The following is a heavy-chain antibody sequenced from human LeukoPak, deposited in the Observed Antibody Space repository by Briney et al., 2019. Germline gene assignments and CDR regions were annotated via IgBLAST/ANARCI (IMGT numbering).Heavy chain of an antibody. Sequence: KSSETLSLTCSVSGGSISTYYWSWIRQPPGKGLEWIGYIYYSGRTLYNPSLKSRVTISVDTSKNQFSLKLSSVTAADTAVYYCARTAAGVDYWGQGTLVTVSS. CDR1: GGSISTYY. D-gene: IGHD6-13*01. V-gene: IGHV4-59*12. J-gene: IGHJ4*02. CDR2: IYYSGRT. CDR3: ARTAAGVDY.